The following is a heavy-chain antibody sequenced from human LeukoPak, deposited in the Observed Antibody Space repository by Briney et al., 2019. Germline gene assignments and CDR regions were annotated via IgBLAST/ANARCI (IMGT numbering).Heavy chain of an antibody. D-gene: IGHD1-20*01. V-gene: IGHV3-30*04. Sequence: PGGSLRLSCAAAGFTFSSYVMHWVRQAPGKGLEWVAFISYDGSNKYYADSVRGRFTISRDNSKNTLYLKMNSLRGEDTAVYYCARDHYNWNPDYWGQGTLVTVSS. CDR2: ISYDGSNK. CDR1: GFTFSSYV. CDR3: ARDHYNWNPDY. J-gene: IGHJ4*02.